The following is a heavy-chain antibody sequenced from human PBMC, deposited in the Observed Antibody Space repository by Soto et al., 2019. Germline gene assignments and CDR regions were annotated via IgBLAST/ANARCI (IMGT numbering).Heavy chain of an antibody. J-gene: IGHJ4*02. CDR3: ARAPNLNYVDF. D-gene: IGHD1-7*01. Sequence: QVQLVQSGAEVKRPGASVKVSCKASGYAFTTYIITWVRQAPGQGLEWMGWISAYSGNSNYAQKFQGRVTMTTDSFTSTADMELRILRYDDKAGYYWARAPNLNYVDFWCQLTLVTVSS. V-gene: IGHV1-18*04. CDR2: ISAYSGNS. CDR1: GYAFTTYI.